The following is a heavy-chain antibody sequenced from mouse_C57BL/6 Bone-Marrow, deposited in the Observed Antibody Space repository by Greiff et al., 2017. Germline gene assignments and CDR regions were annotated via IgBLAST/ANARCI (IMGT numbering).Heavy chain of an antibody. V-gene: IGHV1-59*01. J-gene: IGHJ4*01. Sequence: QVQLQQPGAELVRPGTSAKLSCKASGYTFTSYWMHWVKQRPGQGLEWIGVIDPSDSYTNYNQKFKGKATLTVDTSSSTAYMQLSSLTSEDSAVYYCARKGGSSYYAMDYWGQGTSVTVSS. D-gene: IGHD1-1*01. CDR3: ARKGGSSYYAMDY. CDR2: IDPSDSYT. CDR1: GYTFTSYW.